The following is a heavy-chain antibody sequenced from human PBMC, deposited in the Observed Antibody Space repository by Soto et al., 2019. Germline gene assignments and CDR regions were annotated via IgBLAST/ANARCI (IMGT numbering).Heavy chain of an antibody. CDR3: ARYRHSVGPRANHAFEV. Sequence: QVQLVQSGAELKKPGASVNISCTASGFTFSDNLINWVRQAPGQGLEWMGWLNPDTGNTRYSETFQGRVTISRHSSADITYLELSDLENEDTALYFYARYRHSVGPRANHAFEVWGQGTKITVSS. CDR1: GFTFSDNL. V-gene: IGHV1-3*01. CDR2: LNPDTGNT. D-gene: IGHD4-4*01. J-gene: IGHJ3*01.